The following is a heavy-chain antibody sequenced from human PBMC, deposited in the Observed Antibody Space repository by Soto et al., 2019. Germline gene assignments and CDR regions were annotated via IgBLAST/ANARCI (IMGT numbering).Heavy chain of an antibody. CDR1: GFDFRSYG. CDR2: ASYDGSET. D-gene: IGHD3-10*01. J-gene: IGHJ4*02. Sequence: QVQLVESGGGVVQPGRSLRLACAASGFDFRSYGIHWVRQAPGRGLEWVAAASYDGSETYYADSAKGRFTVSKEISKNTVLLQMNALRHEDTALCFCVRDSGWPILNFDSWGQGTLVTVSS. V-gene: IGHV3-30*03. CDR3: VRDSGWPILNFDS.